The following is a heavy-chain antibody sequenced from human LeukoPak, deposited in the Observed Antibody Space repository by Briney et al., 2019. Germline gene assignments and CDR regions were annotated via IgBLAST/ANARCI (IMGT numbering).Heavy chain of an antibody. CDR1: GYSFTSYW. J-gene: IGHJ4*02. Sequence: GESRKISCKGSGYSFTSYWIGWVRQMPGKGLEWMGIIYPGDSDTRYSPSFQGQVTISADKSISTAYLQWSSLKASDTAMYYCARHQTNYDSSGYYGLNDYWGQGTLVTVSS. D-gene: IGHD3-22*01. CDR2: IYPGDSDT. CDR3: ARHQTNYDSSGYYGLNDY. V-gene: IGHV5-51*01.